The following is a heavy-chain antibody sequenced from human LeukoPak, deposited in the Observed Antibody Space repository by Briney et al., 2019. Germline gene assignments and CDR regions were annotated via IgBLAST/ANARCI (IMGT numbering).Heavy chain of an antibody. CDR3: AKGGAEGIPSQGVYGDYEEPYNNWFDP. D-gene: IGHD4-17*01. CDR1: GFTFDDYA. J-gene: IGHJ5*02. V-gene: IGHV3-9*01. Sequence: GGSLRLSCAASGFTFDDYAMHWVRQAPGKGLEWVSGISWNSGSIGYADSVKGRFTISRDNAKNSLYLQMNSLRAEDTALYYCAKGGAEGIPSQGVYGDYEEPYNNWFDPWGQGTLVTVSS. CDR2: ISWNSGSI.